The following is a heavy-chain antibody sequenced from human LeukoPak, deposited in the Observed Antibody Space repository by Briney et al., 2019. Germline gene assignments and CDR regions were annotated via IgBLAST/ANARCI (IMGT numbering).Heavy chain of an antibody. J-gene: IGHJ5*02. CDR2: IYYSGST. CDR1: GGSISNYY. CDR3: ARMVESTVTIAFENWFDP. V-gene: IGHV4-59*01. Sequence: SETLSLSCTVSGGSISNYYWNWILQPPGQGLEWIGHIYYSGSTNYNPSLKSRVTISVDTSKNQFSLKLSSVTAADTAVYYCARMVESTVTIAFENWFDPWGQGTLVTVSS. D-gene: IGHD4-11*01.